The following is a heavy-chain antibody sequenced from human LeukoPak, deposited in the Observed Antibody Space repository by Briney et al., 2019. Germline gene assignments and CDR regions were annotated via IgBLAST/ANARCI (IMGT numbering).Heavy chain of an antibody. V-gene: IGHV4-4*02. CDR1: GGSISSSKW. CDR2: IYHSGST. Sequence: SETLSLTCAVSGGSISSSKWWNWVRQPPGKGLQWIGEIYHSGSTNYNPSLKSRATISVDKSKNQFSLKMNSVTAADTVVYYCARSFPGYFDYWGQGTLVTVSS. J-gene: IGHJ4*02. CDR3: ARSFPGYFDY.